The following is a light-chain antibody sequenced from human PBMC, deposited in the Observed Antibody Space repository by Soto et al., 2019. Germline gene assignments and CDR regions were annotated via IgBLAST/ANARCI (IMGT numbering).Light chain of an antibody. V-gene: IGKV3D-15*01. J-gene: IGKJ2*01. Sequence: EIVMTQSPATLSVSPGERATLSCRASQSVSSKLAWYQQKPGQAPRLLIYDASTRATGIPGRFSGSGSGTEFTLTLSSLQFEDFAVYYCQQYNNWPPVYTFGQGTKLEIK. CDR1: QSVSSK. CDR2: DAS. CDR3: QQYNNWPPVYT.